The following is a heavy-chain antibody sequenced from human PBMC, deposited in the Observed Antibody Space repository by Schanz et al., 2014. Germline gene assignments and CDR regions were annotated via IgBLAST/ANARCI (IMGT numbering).Heavy chain of an antibody. D-gene: IGHD6-13*01. CDR1: GFTFSNYA. CDR2: ISFDGSIK. J-gene: IGHJ6*02. V-gene: IGHV3-30*04. CDR3: ARERQQLVRWYYYYGMDV. Sequence: QVELVESGGGVVQPGRSLRLSCAASGFTFSNYAMHWVRQAPGKGLDWVAVISFDGSIKYHADSVKGRFTISRDNSKNTRYLQMTSLRTEDTAVYYCARERQQLVRWYYYYGMDVWGQGTTVTVSS.